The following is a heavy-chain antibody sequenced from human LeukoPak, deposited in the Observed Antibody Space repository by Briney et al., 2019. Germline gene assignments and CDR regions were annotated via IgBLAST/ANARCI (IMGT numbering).Heavy chain of an antibody. V-gene: IGHV3-30*02. D-gene: IGHD3-9*01. CDR1: GFTFSSYG. Sequence: GGSLRLSCAASGFTFSSYGMHWVRQAPGKGLEWVAFIRYDGSNKNYADSVKGRFTISRDNSKNTLYLQMNSLRAEDTAVYYCAKDSQEVLRYFDWAPPSWGQGTLVTVSS. CDR2: IRYDGSNK. J-gene: IGHJ5*02. CDR3: AKDSQEVLRYFDWAPPS.